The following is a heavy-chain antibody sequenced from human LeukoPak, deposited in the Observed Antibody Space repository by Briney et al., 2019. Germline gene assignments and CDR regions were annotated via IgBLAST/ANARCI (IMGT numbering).Heavy chain of an antibody. V-gene: IGHV3-7*01. CDR3: ANTVVSESYHFDY. CDR1: GLTFSSYW. Sequence: GGSLRLSCAASGLTFSSYWMSWVRQAPGKGLEWVANIRQDGSEKYYMDTVKGRFTISRDNAKSSLYLQMNNLRAEDTAFYYCANTVVSESYHFDYWGQGTMVTVSS. J-gene: IGHJ4*02. CDR2: IRQDGSEK. D-gene: IGHD1-26*01.